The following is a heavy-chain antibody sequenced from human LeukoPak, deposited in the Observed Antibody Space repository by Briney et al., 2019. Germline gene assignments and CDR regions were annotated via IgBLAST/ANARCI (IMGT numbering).Heavy chain of an antibody. CDR1: GFTFSSSA. CDR3: AKEGGTGTRFDY. J-gene: IGHJ4*02. Sequence: GGPLRLSCAASGFTFSSSAMSWVRQAPGKGLYWVSAISGSGTGTYYADSVKGRFTISRDNSKNTLYLHMNSLRAEDTAVYYCAKEGGTGTRFDYWGQGTLVTVSS. CDR2: ISGSGTGT. V-gene: IGHV3-23*01. D-gene: IGHD1-7*01.